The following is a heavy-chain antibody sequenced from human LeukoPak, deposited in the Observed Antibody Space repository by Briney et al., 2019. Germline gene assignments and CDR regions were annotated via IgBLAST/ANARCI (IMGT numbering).Heavy chain of an antibody. CDR2: INPNSGGT. D-gene: IGHD4-17*01. V-gene: IGHV1-2*02. J-gene: IGHJ6*03. CDR1: GYTFTGYY. Sequence: GASVKVSCKASGYTFTGYYMHWVRQAPGQGLEWMGWINPNSGGTNYAQKVQGRVTMTRDTSISTAYMELSRLRSDDTAVYYCAREGGSATVTTYYYYYMDVWGKGTTVTVSS. CDR3: AREGGSATVTTYYYYYMDV.